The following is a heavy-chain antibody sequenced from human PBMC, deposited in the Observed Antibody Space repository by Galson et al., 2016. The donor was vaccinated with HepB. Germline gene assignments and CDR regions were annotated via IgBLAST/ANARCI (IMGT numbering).Heavy chain of an antibody. CDR1: GFTFSTYH. CDR3: ARGSGRYNWNDYDY. J-gene: IGHJ4*02. D-gene: IGHD1-1*01. Sequence: SLRLSCAASGFTFSTYHMNWVRQTSGKGLEWLAVISYDGQNRKYADSVQDRITISRENSKNTLFLQLISLTVEDTAVYFCARGSGRYNWNDYDYWGQGTLVIVSS. CDR2: ISYDGQNR. V-gene: IGHV3-30*14.